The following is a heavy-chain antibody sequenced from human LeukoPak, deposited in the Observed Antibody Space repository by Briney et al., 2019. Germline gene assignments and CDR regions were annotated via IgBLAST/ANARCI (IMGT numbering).Heavy chain of an antibody. CDR2: IYYSGST. J-gene: IGHJ6*03. V-gene: IGHV4-59*01. CDR3: ARTMEGYCSGGSCYQYSYYMDV. Sequence: PSETLSLTCTVSGGSISSYYWSWIRQPPGKGLEWIGYIYYSGSTNYNPSLKSRVTISVDTSKNQFSLKLTSVTAADTAVYYWARTMEGYCSGGSCYQYSYYMDVWGKGTTVTVSS. CDR1: GGSISSYY. D-gene: IGHD2-15*01.